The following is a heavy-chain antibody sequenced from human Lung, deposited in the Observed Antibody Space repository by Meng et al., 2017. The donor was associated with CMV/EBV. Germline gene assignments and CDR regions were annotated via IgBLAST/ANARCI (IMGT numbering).Heavy chain of an antibody. CDR3: AKDSSAWYGGIDFDY. V-gene: IGHV3-9*01. Sequence: SXKISXVASGFTFDNYAMHWVRQAPGKGLEWVSGISWNSDTIDYAASVRGRFTVSRDNAKHSLYLQVNSLRIEDTALYYWAKDSSAWYGGIDFDYWGQGXLVTVSS. D-gene: IGHD6-19*01. CDR1: GFTFDNYA. J-gene: IGHJ4*02. CDR2: ISWNSDTI.